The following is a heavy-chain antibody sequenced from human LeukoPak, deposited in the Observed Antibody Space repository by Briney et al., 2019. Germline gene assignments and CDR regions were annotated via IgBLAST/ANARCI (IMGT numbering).Heavy chain of an antibody. CDR2: IYYSGST. D-gene: IGHD6-19*01. Sequence: SETLSLTCTVSGGSISSYYWSWMRQPPGKGLEWIGYIYYSGSTNYNPSLKSRVTISVDTSKNQFSLKLSSVTAADTAVYYCARIHSSGWFRGDAFDIWGQGTMVTVSS. CDR1: GGSISSYY. CDR3: ARIHSSGWFRGDAFDI. V-gene: IGHV4-59*01. J-gene: IGHJ3*02.